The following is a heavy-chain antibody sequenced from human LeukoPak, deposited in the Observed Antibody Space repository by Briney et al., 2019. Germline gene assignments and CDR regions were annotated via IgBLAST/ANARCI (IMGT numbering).Heavy chain of an antibody. D-gene: IGHD4-17*01. J-gene: IGHJ5*01. Sequence: PGGSLRLSCAASGFSFNIYAMSWARQAPGKGLEWVAAIDRSGGSTFYADSVKGRFTISKDNSKNTLYLQINSLRVDDTAIYYCARGSHGEHDSWGQGTLVTVSS. CDR1: GFSFNIYA. CDR3: ARGSHGEHDS. CDR2: IDRSGGST. V-gene: IGHV3-23*01.